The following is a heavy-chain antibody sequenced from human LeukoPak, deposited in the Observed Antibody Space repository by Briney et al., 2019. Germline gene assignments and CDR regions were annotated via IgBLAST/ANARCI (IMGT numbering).Heavy chain of an antibody. CDR3: ARWAGFLGMDV. V-gene: IGHV4-59*06. Sequence: SETLSLTCAVHGASFTSYYWSWLRQSPGKGLEWIGYIYYSGSTYYNPSLKSRVTISVDTSKNQFSLKLSSVTAADTAVYYCARWAGFLGMDVWGQGTTVTVSS. CDR1: GASFTSYY. D-gene: IGHD5-24*01. J-gene: IGHJ6*02. CDR2: IYYSGST.